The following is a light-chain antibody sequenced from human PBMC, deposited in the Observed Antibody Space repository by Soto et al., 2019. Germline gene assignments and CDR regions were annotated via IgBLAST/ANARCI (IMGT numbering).Light chain of an antibody. CDR1: QSVTNNY. Sequence: EIVLTQSPGTLSLSPGERATLSCRASQSVTNNYLAWYQQRPGQAPKLLIYGASNRPTGIPDRFSGSGSGTDFTLTISRLDPEDFAVYYCQLYGSSVPSTFGPGTKVDIK. V-gene: IGKV3-20*01. CDR2: GAS. CDR3: QLYGSSVPST. J-gene: IGKJ3*01.